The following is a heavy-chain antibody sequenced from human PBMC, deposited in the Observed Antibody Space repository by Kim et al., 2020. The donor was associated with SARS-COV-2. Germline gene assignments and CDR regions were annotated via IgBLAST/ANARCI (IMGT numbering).Heavy chain of an antibody. V-gene: IGHV3-7*03. D-gene: IGHD2-15*01. CDR3: ARDRSLGGWVAEYYYYYGMDV. CDR2: IKQDGSEK. CDR1: GFTFSSYW. Sequence: GGSLRLSCAASGFTFSSYWMSWVRQAPGKGLEWVANIKQDGSEKYYVDSVKGRFTISRDNAKNSLYLQMNSLRAEDTAVYYCARDRSLGGWVAEYYYYYGMDVWGQGTTVTVSS. J-gene: IGHJ6*02.